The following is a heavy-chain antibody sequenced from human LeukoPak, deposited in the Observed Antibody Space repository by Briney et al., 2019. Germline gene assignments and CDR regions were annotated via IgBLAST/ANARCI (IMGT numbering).Heavy chain of an antibody. CDR3: TTDPVLLWFGESDY. V-gene: IGHV3-15*01. D-gene: IGHD3-10*01. J-gene: IGHJ4*02. CDR2: IKSKTDGGTT. Sequence: GGSLRLSCAASGFTFSNAWMSWVRQAPGKGLEWVARIKSKTDGGTTDYVEHVKGRFTISGDDSKNTLYLQMNGLKTEDTGVYYCTTDPVLLWFGESDYWGQGTLVTVSS. CDR1: GFTFSNAW.